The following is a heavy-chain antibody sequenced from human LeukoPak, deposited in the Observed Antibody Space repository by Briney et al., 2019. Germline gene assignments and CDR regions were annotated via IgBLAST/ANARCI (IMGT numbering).Heavy chain of an antibody. CDR2: IYPGDSDT. D-gene: IGHD3-9*01. Sequence: GESLKISCKGSGYSFTSYWIGWVRQVPGKGLEWMGIIYPGDSDTRYSPSFQGQVTISADKSISTAYLQWSSLKASDTAMYYCARHVYYDILTGEDYYYYGMDVWGQGTTVTVSS. CDR3: ARHVYYDILTGEDYYYYGMDV. V-gene: IGHV5-51*01. J-gene: IGHJ6*02. CDR1: GYSFTSYW.